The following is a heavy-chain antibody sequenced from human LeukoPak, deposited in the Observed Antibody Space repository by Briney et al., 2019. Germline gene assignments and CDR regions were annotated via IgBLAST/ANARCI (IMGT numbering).Heavy chain of an antibody. J-gene: IGHJ4*02. V-gene: IGHV3-30*18. Sequence: GGSLRLSCAASGFTLSSYGIQWVRQAPGKGLEWVAVISNDGSNKYYADSVKGRFTISRDNSKNTLYLQMNSLRAEDTAVYYCAKETGRWELEWGQGTLVTVSS. CDR3: AKETGRWELE. D-gene: IGHD1-26*01. CDR1: GFTLSSYG. CDR2: ISNDGSNK.